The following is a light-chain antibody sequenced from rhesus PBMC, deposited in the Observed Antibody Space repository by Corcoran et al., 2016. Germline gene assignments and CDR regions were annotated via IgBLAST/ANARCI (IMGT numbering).Light chain of an antibody. Sequence: EIVMTQSPATLSLSPGERVTLSCRASQSVSSSLAWYQQKPGQAPRLLSYGASKRATGIPDRVSGSGSGTEFILTISSLEPEDFAVYYCQQYSNWPQYSFGQGTKVEIK. CDR1: QSVSSS. J-gene: IGKJ2*01. CDR3: QQYSNWPQYS. V-gene: IGKV3-42*03. CDR2: GAS.